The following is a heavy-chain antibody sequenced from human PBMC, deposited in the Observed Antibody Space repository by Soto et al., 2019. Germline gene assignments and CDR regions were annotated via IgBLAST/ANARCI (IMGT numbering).Heavy chain of an antibody. J-gene: IGHJ4*02. CDR1: GFTFSSYG. D-gene: IGHD3-16*02. V-gene: IGHV3-30*03. CDR2: ISYDGSNK. Sequence: PGGSLRLSCAASGFTFSSYGMHWVRQASGKGLEWVAVISYDGSNKYYADSVKGRFTISRDNSKNTLYLQWSSLKASDTAMYYCARRHSSLFGGVIANFDYWGQGTLVTVSS. CDR3: ARRHSSLFGGVIANFDY.